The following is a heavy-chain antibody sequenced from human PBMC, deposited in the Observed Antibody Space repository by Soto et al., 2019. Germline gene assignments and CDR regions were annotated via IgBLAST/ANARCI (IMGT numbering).Heavy chain of an antibody. CDR1: GGSFSGYY. Sequence: QVQLQQWGAGLLKPSETLSLTCAVYGGSFSGYYWSWVRQPPGKGLEWIGEIERGGSTNYNPSLKSRVGISVDTSKNQFSLKVNSVTAADTAVYYCARGYGSGSYWAYWGQGTLVTVSS. V-gene: IGHV4-34*02. D-gene: IGHD3-10*01. CDR2: IERGGST. J-gene: IGHJ4*02. CDR3: ARGYGSGSYWAY.